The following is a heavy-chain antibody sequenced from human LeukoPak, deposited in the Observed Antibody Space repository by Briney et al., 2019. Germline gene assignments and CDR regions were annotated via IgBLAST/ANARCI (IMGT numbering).Heavy chain of an antibody. Sequence: GGSLRLSCAASGFTVSSNYMSWVRQAPGKGLEGVSVIYSGGSTYYADSVKGRFTISRDNSKNTLYLQMNSLRAEGTAVYYCARDRRADYGRNDDAFDVWGQGTTVTVSS. CDR1: GFTVSSNY. CDR2: IYSGGST. CDR3: ARDRRADYGRNDDAFDV. D-gene: IGHD4-23*01. J-gene: IGHJ3*01. V-gene: IGHV3-66*01.